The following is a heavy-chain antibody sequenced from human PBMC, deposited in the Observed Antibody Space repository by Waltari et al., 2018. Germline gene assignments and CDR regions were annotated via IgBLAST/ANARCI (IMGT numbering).Heavy chain of an antibody. CDR2: IIPGSGAG. CDR3: AKVSWASVEPAWGYIQL. J-gene: IGHJ1*01. Sequence: QVQLVQSGAEVKKPGSSVRVSCKASGGAFTKSGITWVRQAPGHGLGWMGGIIPGSGAGSYAQRFQNRVAISADESTTTSYLDLSNLRVDDTAIYYCAKVSWASVEPAWGYIQLWGQGTLVTVSS. D-gene: IGHD2-2*01. V-gene: IGHV1-69*01. CDR1: GGAFTKSG.